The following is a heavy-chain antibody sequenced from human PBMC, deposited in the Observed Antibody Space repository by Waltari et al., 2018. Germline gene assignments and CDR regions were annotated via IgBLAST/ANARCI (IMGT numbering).Heavy chain of an antibody. V-gene: IGHV3-43D*04. CDR2: ISWDGGST. CDR3: AKDNARYCSGGSCYFDY. Sequence: EVQLVESGGVVVQPGGSLRLSCAASGFTFDDYAMHWVRQAPVKGLEWVSLISWDGGSTYYADSVKGRFTIYRDNSKNSLYLQMNSLRAEDTALYYCAKDNARYCSGGSCYFDYWGQGTLVTVSS. CDR1: GFTFDDYA. J-gene: IGHJ4*02. D-gene: IGHD2-15*01.